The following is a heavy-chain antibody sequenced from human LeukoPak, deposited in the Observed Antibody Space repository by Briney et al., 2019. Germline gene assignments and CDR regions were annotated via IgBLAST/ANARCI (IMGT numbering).Heavy chain of an antibody. CDR1: GYTFTTYY. CDR2: INTNTGNP. CDR3: ASGRDSSSLHLNDY. V-gene: IGHV7-4-1*02. J-gene: IGHJ4*02. Sequence: GASVKVSCKASGYTFTTYYVHWVRQAPGQGLEWMGWINTNTGNPTYAQGFTGRFVFSLDTSVSTAYLQISSLKAEDTAVYYCASGRDSSSLHLNDYWGQGTLVTVSS. D-gene: IGHD6-13*01.